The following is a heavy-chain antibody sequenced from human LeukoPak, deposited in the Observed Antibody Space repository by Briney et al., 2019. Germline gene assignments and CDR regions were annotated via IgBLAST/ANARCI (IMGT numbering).Heavy chain of an antibody. J-gene: IGHJ6*03. CDR2: INPKNGDT. Sequence: ASVKVSCKASGYTFTAYYIHWVRQAPGQGLEWMGRINPKNGDTNYAQKFQGRVTMTRDTSISTAYMDLSRLRSDDTAVYYCARGVTARGFYYYMDVWGKGTTVTISS. CDR1: GYTFTAYY. D-gene: IGHD2-21*02. V-gene: IGHV1-2*06. CDR3: ARGVTARGFYYYMDV.